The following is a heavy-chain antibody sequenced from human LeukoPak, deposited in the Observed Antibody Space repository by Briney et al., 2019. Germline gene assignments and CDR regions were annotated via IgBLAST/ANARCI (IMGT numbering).Heavy chain of an antibody. J-gene: IGHJ5*02. CDR1: GGSISSSFYY. D-gene: IGHD3-3*01. CDR3: ARRFLTIDNWFDP. V-gene: IGHV4-39*01. CDR2: IYYSGST. Sequence: SETLSLTCTVSGGSISSSFYYWGWIRQPPGKGLEWIGSIYYSGSTYYNPSLKSRVTVSVDTSKNQFSLKLSSVTAADTAVYYCARRFLTIDNWFDPWGQGTLVTVSS.